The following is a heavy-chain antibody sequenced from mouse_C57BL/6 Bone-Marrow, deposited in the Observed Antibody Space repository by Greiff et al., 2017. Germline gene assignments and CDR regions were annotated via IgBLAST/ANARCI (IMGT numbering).Heavy chain of an antibody. V-gene: IGHV1-15*01. J-gene: IGHJ3*01. CDR2: IDPETGGT. CDR1: GYTFTDYE. Sequence: QVQLQQSGAELVRPGPSVTLSCKASGYTFTDYEMHWVKQTPVHGLEWIGAIDPETGGTAYNQKFKGKAILTADKSSSTAYIELRSLTSEDSAVSYCTRRGDYGRDFMGYGGKGTLVSVSA. D-gene: IGHD1-1*01. CDR3: TRRGDYGRDFMGY.